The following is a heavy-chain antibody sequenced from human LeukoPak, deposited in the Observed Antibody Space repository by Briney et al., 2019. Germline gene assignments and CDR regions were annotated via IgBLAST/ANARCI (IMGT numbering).Heavy chain of an antibody. CDR2: ISSGDRT. Sequence: GGSLRLSCAASGFTFSSYAMNWVRQAPGKGLEWVAGISSGDRTFHAESVKGRFTISRDKSKDTLYLQMNSLRAEDTAVYYCAKDTTASPYFHWFDNWGQGTQVTVSS. V-gene: IGHV3-23*01. CDR1: GFTFSSYA. D-gene: IGHD3-9*01. J-gene: IGHJ4*02. CDR3: AKDTTASPYFHWFDN.